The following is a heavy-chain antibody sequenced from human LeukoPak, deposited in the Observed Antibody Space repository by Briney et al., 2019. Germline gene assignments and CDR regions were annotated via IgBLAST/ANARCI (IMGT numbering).Heavy chain of an antibody. Sequence: PGRSLRLSCAASGFTFSSYAMHWVRQAPGKGLEWVALIWYDGSNKYYTDSVKGRFTISRDNSKNTLYLQMNSLRAEDTALYYCAREGPRGNSQFDYWGQGTLVTVSS. CDR1: GFTFSSYA. J-gene: IGHJ4*02. CDR3: AREGPRGNSQFDY. V-gene: IGHV3-33*08. CDR2: IWYDGSNK. D-gene: IGHD2/OR15-2a*01.